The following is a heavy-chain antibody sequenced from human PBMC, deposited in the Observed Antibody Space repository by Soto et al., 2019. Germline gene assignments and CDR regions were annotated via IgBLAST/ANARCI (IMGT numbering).Heavy chain of an antibody. CDR1: GFTFSDYY. Sequence: QVQLVESGGGLVKPGGSLRLSCAASGFTFSDYYMSWIRQAPGKGLEWVSYISSSGSTIYYADSVKGRFTISRDNAKNSRYVQMNSLRAEDTAVYYCARDIVVVVAAPQYYYGMDVWGQGTTVTVSS. CDR3: ARDIVVVVAAPQYYYGMDV. J-gene: IGHJ6*02. V-gene: IGHV3-11*01. D-gene: IGHD2-15*01. CDR2: ISSSGSTI.